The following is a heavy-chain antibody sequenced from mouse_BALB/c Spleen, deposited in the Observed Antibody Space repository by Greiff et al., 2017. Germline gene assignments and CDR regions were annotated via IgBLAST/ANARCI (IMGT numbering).Heavy chain of an antibody. V-gene: IGHV1-14*01. CDR2: INPYNDGT. CDR1: GYTFTSYV. Sequence: EVQLQQSGPELVKPGASVKMSCKASGYTFTSYVMHWVKQKPGQGLEWIGYINPYNDGTKYNEKFKGKATLTSDKSSSTAYMELSSLTSEDSAVYYCARKTTVVAPYALDYWGQGTSVTVSS. J-gene: IGHJ4*01. CDR3: ARKTTVVAPYALDY. D-gene: IGHD1-1*01.